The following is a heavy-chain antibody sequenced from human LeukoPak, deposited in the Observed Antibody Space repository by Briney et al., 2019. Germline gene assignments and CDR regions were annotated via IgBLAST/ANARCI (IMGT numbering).Heavy chain of an antibody. V-gene: IGHV7-4-1*02. CDR2: INTNTGNP. CDR3: ARDEGWFFDY. D-gene: IGHD2-15*01. J-gene: IGHJ4*02. Sequence: WMGWINTNTGNPTYAQGFTGRFVFSLDTSVSTAYLQISSLKAEDTAVYYCARDEGWFFDYWGQGTLVTVSS.